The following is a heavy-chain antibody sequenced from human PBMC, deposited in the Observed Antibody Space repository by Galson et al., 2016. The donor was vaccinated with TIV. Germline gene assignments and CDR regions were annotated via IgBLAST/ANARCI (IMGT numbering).Heavy chain of an antibody. CDR2: LFSDGTS. Sequence: SLRLSCAASGFSVTYNYMSWVRQAPGKGLEWVSLLFSDGTSYYADSVKGRFTISRDNSEKMLYLQMNSLRAEDTAVYYCARDLGYDSRGYYPGYWGQGTLVTVSS. J-gene: IGHJ4*02. V-gene: IGHV3-53*05. D-gene: IGHD3-22*01. CDR1: GFSVTYNY. CDR3: ARDLGYDSRGYYPGY.